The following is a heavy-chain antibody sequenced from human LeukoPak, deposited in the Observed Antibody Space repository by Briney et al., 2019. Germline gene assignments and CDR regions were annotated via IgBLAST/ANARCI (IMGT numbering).Heavy chain of an antibody. CDR2: ITTIGGRT. V-gene: IGHV3-23*01. CDR3: AIMHGYYDGTGYWVQ. CDR1: GFTFACYG. D-gene: IGHD3-22*01. J-gene: IGHJ1*01. Sequence: PGGSLRLSCAASGFTFACYGMSWVRQAPGKGLEWVSFITTIGGRTSYAASVEGRFTISRDDPRNTLYMQMDSLRDEDTAVYYCAIMHGYYDGTGYWVQWGQGTLVTVSS.